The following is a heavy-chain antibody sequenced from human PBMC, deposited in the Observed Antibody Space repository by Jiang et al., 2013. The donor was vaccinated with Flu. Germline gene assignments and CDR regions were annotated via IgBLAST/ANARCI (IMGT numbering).Heavy chain of an antibody. CDR1: GYLFTSYS. D-gene: IGHD6-25*01. Sequence: KASGYLFTSYSIHWARQAPGQGLEWMGNFDPHNNRTTYAQKFQGRVTMTRDTSTSTVYMELNSLRSEDTAVYYCGRGTSITARRRDWFDPWGQGTLVTVSS. V-gene: IGHV1-46*03. CDR3: GRGTSITARRRDWFDP. J-gene: IGHJ5*02. CDR2: FDPHNNRT.